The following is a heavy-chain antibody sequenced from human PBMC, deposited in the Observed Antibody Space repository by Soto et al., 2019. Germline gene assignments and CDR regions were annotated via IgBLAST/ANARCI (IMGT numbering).Heavy chain of an antibody. V-gene: IGHV1-58*01. CDR3: AAGLIKGYYYYGMDV. CDR1: GFTFTSSA. Sequence: VASVKVSCKASGFTFTSSAVQWVRQARGQRLEWIGWIVVGSGNTNYAQKFQERVTITRDMSTSTAYMELSSLRSEDTAVYYCAAGLIKGYYYYGMDVWGQGTTVTVSS. CDR2: IVVGSGNT. J-gene: IGHJ6*02. D-gene: IGHD3-16*01.